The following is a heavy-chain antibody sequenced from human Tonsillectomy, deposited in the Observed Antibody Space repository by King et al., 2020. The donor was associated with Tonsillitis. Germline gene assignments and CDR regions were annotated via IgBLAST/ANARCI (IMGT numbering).Heavy chain of an antibody. CDR1: GGTFSSYA. CDR3: ARGTEGSRDTILTGYSGWYFDL. CDR2: IIPILGIA. J-gene: IGHJ2*01. D-gene: IGHD3-9*01. V-gene: IGHV1-69*04. Sequence: QLVQSGAEVKKPGSSVKVSCKASGGTFSSYAISWVRQAPGQGLEWMGRIIPILGIANYAQKFQGRVTITADKSTSTAYMERSSLRSEDTAVYYCARGTEGSRDTILTGYSGWYFDLWGRGTLVTVSS.